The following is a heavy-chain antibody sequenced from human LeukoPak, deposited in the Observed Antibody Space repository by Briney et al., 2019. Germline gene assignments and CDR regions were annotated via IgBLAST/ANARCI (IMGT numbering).Heavy chain of an antibody. CDR1: GFTFSNAW. CDR3: TTAHVLLWFGESFDY. J-gene: IGHJ4*02. Sequence: GGSLRLSCAASGFTFSNAWMSWVRQAPEKGLEWVGRIKSKTNGGTTDYAAPVKGRFTISRDDSKNTLYLQMNSLKTEDTAVYYCTTAHVLLWFGESFDYWGQGTLVTVSS. CDR2: IKSKTNGGTT. D-gene: IGHD3-10*01. V-gene: IGHV3-15*01.